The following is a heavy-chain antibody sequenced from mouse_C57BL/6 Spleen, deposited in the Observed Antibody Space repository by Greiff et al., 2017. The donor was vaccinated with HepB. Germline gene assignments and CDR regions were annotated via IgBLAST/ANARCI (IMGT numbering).Heavy chain of an antibody. D-gene: IGHD1-1*01. J-gene: IGHJ2*01. CDR2: INYDGSST. CDR1: GFTFSDYY. CDR3: AREGGITTVVGVSFDY. Sequence: EVKVVESEGGLVQPGSSMKLSCTASGFTFSDYYMAWVRQVPEKGLEWVANINYDGSSTYYLDSLKSRFIISRDNAKNILYLQMSSLKSEDTATYYCAREGGITTVVGVSFDYWGQGTTLTVSS. V-gene: IGHV5-16*01.